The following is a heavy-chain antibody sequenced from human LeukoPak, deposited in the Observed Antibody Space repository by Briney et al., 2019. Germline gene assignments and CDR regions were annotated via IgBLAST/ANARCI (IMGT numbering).Heavy chain of an antibody. V-gene: IGHV4-34*01. Sequence: SETLSLTCAVYGGSFSGYYWSWIRQPPGXXLEWIGEINHSGSTNYNPSLKSRVTISVDTSKNQFSLKLSSVTAADTAVYYCAVGEDIVVVPAAPASYYFDYWGQGTLVTVSS. CDR2: INHSGST. CDR3: AVGEDIVVVPAAPASYYFDY. D-gene: IGHD2-2*01. J-gene: IGHJ4*02. CDR1: GGSFSGYY.